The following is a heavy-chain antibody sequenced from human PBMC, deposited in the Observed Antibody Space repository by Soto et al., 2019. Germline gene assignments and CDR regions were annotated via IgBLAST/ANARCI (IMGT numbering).Heavy chain of an antibody. Sequence: SVKVSCKASGGTFSSYAISWVRQAPGQGLEWMGGIIPIFGTANYAQKFQGRVTITADESTSTAYMELSSLRSEDTAVYYCARVEPGMSGYCSGGSCYYFDYWGQGTLVTVPQ. CDR1: GGTFSSYA. CDR2: IIPIFGTA. V-gene: IGHV1-69*13. CDR3: ARVEPGMSGYCSGGSCYYFDY. J-gene: IGHJ4*02. D-gene: IGHD2-15*01.